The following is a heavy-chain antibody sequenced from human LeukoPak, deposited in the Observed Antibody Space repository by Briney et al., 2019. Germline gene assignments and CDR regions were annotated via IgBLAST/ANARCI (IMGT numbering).Heavy chain of an antibody. D-gene: IGHD2-15*01. J-gene: IGHJ2*01. V-gene: IGHV4-59*08. Sequence: PSETLSLTCTVSGGSISSYYWSWIRQPPGKGLEWIGYIYYSGSTNYNPSLKSRVTISVDTSKNQFSLKLSSVTAADTAVYYCARPAVGVTASGKNWYFDLWGRGTLVTVS. CDR2: IYYSGST. CDR3: ARPAVGVTASGKNWYFDL. CDR1: GGSISSYY.